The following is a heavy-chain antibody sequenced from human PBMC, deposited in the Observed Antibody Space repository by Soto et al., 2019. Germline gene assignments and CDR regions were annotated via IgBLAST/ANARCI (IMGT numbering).Heavy chain of an antibody. Sequence: SVKVSCKASGGTFSSYAISWVRQAPGQGLEWMGGIIPIFGTANYAQKFQGRVTITADKSTSTAYMELSSLRSEDTAVYYCARDPPWGCRYGMDVWGQGTTVTVSS. CDR2: IIPIFGTA. CDR3: ARDPPWGCRYGMDV. D-gene: IGHD1-26*01. CDR1: GGTFSSYA. J-gene: IGHJ6*02. V-gene: IGHV1-69*06.